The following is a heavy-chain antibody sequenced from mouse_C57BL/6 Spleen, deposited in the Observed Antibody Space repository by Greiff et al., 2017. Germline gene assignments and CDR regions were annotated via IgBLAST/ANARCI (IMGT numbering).Heavy chain of an antibody. Sequence: VQLQQSGPELVKPGDSVKISCKASGYSFTGYFMNWVMQSHGKSLEWIGRINPYNGDTFYNQKFKGKATLTVDKSSSTAHMELRSLTSEDSAVYYCARSYGNYSAMDYWGQGTSVTVSS. CDR1: GYSFTGYF. J-gene: IGHJ4*01. V-gene: IGHV1-20*01. CDR3: ARSYGNYSAMDY. CDR2: INPYNGDT. D-gene: IGHD2-1*01.